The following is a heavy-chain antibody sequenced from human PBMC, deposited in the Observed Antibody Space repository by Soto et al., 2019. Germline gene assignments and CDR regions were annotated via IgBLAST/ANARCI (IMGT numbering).Heavy chain of an antibody. CDR2: INSDGSST. J-gene: IGHJ5*02. V-gene: IGHV3-74*01. CDR3: TRDASRDSSARGWFDP. D-gene: IGHD6-13*01. Sequence: LRLSCAASGFTFSSYWMHWVRQAPGKGLVWVSRINSDGSSTSYADSVRGRFTISRDNAKNSLHLQMNSLRAEDTAVYYCTRDASRDSSARGWFDPWGPGTLVTVSS. CDR1: GFTFSSYW.